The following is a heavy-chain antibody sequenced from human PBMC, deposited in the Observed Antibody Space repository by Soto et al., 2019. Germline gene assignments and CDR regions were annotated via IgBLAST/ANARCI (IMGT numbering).Heavy chain of an antibody. D-gene: IGHD3-16*02. CDR3: ARSIGSGGVVGGFDY. Sequence: QVQLVQSGAEVKKPGSAVKVSCKASGGTFTKYAMNWVRQAPGPGPEWMGGIIPSFDTPRYAQRFQGRVTITVDESTNTAYMDLSSPTLEDTAMYYCARSIGSGGVVGGFDYWGQGTLVTVSS. J-gene: IGHJ4*02. CDR1: GGTFTKYA. CDR2: IIPSFDTP. V-gene: IGHV1-69*01.